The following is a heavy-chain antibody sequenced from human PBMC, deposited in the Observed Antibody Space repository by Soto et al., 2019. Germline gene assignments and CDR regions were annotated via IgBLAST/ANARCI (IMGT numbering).Heavy chain of an antibody. Sequence: QVQLQESGPGLVKPSQTLSLTCTVSGGSISSGDYYWSWIRQPPEKGLGWIGYIYYSGSTYYIPSLNSRVTTSVDTSKTQFSLKLSSVTAADTAVYYCARLTPGYSSGWFIDYWGQGTLVTVSS. CDR2: IYYSGST. CDR1: GGSISSGDYY. V-gene: IGHV4-30-4*01. D-gene: IGHD6-19*01. CDR3: ARLTPGYSSGWFIDY. J-gene: IGHJ4*02.